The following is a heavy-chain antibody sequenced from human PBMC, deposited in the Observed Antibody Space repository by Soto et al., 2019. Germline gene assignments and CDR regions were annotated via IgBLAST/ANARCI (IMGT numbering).Heavy chain of an antibody. Sequence: GGSLRLSCAASGFTFSSYAMNWVRQAPGKGLEGVAVTSSDGTNKDYADSVKGRFTISRDNSKNTLHLQMNSLRADDTAVYYCAKGSRDSGSYFDYFDYWGQGTLVTVSS. V-gene: IGHV3-30*18. CDR2: TSSDGTNK. CDR3: AKGSRDSGSYFDYFDY. CDR1: GFTFSSYA. J-gene: IGHJ4*02. D-gene: IGHD3-10*01.